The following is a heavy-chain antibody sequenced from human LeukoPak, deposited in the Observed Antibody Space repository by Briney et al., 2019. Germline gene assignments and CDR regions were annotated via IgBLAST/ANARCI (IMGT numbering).Heavy chain of an antibody. CDR3: ARDLPHV. V-gene: IGHV3-30*03. CDR2: ISYDGSNK. CDR1: GFTFSSYG. J-gene: IGHJ3*01. Sequence: GRSLRLSCAASGFTFSSYGFHWVRQGPGKGLEWVAVISYDGSNKYYADSVKGRFTISRDNSKNTLYLQMNSLRAEDTAVYYCARDLPHVWGQGTMVTVSS.